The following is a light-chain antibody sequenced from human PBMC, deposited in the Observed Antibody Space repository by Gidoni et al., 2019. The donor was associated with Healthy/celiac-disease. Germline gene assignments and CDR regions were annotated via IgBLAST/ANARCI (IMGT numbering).Light chain of an antibody. CDR2: AAS. CDR1: QGISSY. CDR3: QQYYSYPRT. Sequence: AIRMTQSPSSFSASTGDRVTITCRASQGISSYLAWSQQKPGKPPKLLIYAASTLQSGVPSRFSGSGSGTDFTLTISCLQSEDFATYYCQQYYSYPRTFXXXTKVEIK. J-gene: IGKJ1*01. V-gene: IGKV1-8*01.